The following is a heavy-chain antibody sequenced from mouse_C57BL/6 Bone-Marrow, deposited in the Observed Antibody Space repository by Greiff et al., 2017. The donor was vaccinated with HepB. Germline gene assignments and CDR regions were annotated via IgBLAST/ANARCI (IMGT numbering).Heavy chain of an antibody. J-gene: IGHJ4*01. CDR3: ARRDYYGSSYYAMDY. CDR1: GFTFSDYY. CDR2: ISNGGGST. V-gene: IGHV5-12*01. Sequence: GMLVESGGGLVQPGGSLKLSCAASGFTFSDYYMYWVRQTPEKRLEWVAYISNGGGSTYYPDTVKGRFTISRDNAKNTLYLQMSRLKSEDTAMYYCARRDYYGSSYYAMDYWGQGTSVTVSS. D-gene: IGHD1-1*01.